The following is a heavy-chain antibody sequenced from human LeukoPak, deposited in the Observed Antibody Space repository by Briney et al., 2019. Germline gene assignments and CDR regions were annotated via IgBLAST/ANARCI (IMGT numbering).Heavy chain of an antibody. Sequence: SETLSLTCTVSLDSTTSNFWSWVRQPPGKGLEWIGEIHRSGSTNYNPTLQRRVTISIDRPKNQIALELSSVTAADTAVYYCAREIIGGFNAGAYWGQGTLVTLS. D-gene: IGHD3-16*02. J-gene: IGHJ4*02. CDR1: LDSTTSNF. CDR3: AREIIGGFNAGAY. CDR2: IHRSGST. V-gene: IGHV4-4*02.